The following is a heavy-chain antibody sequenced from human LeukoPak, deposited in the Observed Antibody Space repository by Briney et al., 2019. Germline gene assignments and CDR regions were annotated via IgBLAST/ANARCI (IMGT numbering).Heavy chain of an antibody. CDR2: INRSGST. CDR3: ARGRLVVGAYYFDY. J-gene: IGHJ4*02. CDR1: GGSFSGYY. V-gene: IGHV4-34*01. Sequence: SETLSLTCAVYGGSFSGYYWSWIRQPPGKGLEWIGEINRSGSTNYNPSLKSRVTISVDTSKNQFSLKLSSVTAADTAVYYCARGRLVVGAYYFDYWGQGTLVTVSS. D-gene: IGHD1-26*01.